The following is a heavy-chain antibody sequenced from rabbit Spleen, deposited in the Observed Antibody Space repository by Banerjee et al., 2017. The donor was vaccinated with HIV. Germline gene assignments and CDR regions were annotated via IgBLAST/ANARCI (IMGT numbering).Heavy chain of an antibody. CDR1: GFSFSSSYD. D-gene: IGHD8-1*01. J-gene: IGHJ6*01. V-gene: IGHV1S45*01. CDR3: ARNGGTSFSTYGMDL. CDR2: IYTGNGKT. Sequence: QEQLVESGGGLVKPGASLTLTCTASGFSFSSSYDMCWVRQAPGKGLEWIGCIYTGNGKTYYASWAKGRFTISKSSSTTVTLQMTSLTAADTATYFCARNGGTSFSTYGMDLWGPGTL.